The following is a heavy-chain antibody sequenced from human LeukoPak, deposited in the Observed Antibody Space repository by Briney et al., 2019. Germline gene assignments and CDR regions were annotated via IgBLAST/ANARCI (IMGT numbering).Heavy chain of an antibody. D-gene: IGHD3-22*01. Sequence: PGGSLRLSCAASGFTFSSYAMHWVRQAPGKGLEWVAVISYDGSNKYYADSVKGRFTISRDNSKNTLYLQMNSLGAEDTAVYYCARVSDYYDSSGYCGRCGYFDYWGQGTLVTVSS. CDR2: ISYDGSNK. CDR1: GFTFSSYA. V-gene: IGHV3-30-3*01. CDR3: ARVSDYYDSSGYCGRCGYFDY. J-gene: IGHJ4*02.